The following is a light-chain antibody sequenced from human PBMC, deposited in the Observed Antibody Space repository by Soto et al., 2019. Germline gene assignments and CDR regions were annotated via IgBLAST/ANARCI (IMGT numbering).Light chain of an antibody. CDR2: DVG. J-gene: IGLJ1*01. V-gene: IGLV2-14*03. Sequence: QSALTQPASVSGSPGQSVTISCTGTSSDLGGYNFVSWYQHHPGKAPKLMIYDVGNRPSGVSVRFSGSKSGNTASLTISGLQAEDEADYYCSSYSSSSRVFGTGTKVTVL. CDR1: SSDLGGYNF. CDR3: SSYSSSSRV.